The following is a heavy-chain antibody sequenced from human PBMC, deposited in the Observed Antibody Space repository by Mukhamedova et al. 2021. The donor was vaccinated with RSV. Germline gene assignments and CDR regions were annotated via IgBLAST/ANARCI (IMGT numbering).Heavy chain of an antibody. CDR3: ARGITGFFD. D-gene: IGHD3-16*01. CDR2: ISHDGVT. V-gene: IGHV4-34*01. J-gene: IGHJ5*01. CDR1: RGSFTGYH. Sequence: YRGSFTGYHWSWVRRSPGKGLEWIGEIGHNVISHDGVTNYNPSFKSRVTISLDTSTTQFSLRLSSVTAADTAVYYCARGITGFFD.